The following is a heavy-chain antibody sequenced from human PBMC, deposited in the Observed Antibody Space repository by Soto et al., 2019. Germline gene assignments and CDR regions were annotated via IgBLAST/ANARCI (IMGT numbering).Heavy chain of an antibody. CDR1: GRTFSSYA. J-gene: IGHJ6*02. CDR2: IIPIFGTA. Sequence: SVEVSCKASGRTFSSYAMSWVRQAPGQGLEWMGWIIPIFGTANYAQKFQGRVTITADESTSTAYMELSSLRSEDTAVYYCARVYCGGDCYLKLNYYYGMDVWGQGTTVTVSS. V-gene: IGHV1-69*13. D-gene: IGHD2-21*02. CDR3: ARVYCGGDCYLKLNYYYGMDV.